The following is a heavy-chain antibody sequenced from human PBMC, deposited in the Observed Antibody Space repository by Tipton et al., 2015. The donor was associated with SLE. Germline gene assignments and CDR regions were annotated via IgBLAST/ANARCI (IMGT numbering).Heavy chain of an antibody. CDR2: IYHGGTS. CDR3: ARDLKFLDY. J-gene: IGHJ4*02. V-gene: IGHV4-38-2*02. CDR1: GYSIGSGYY. Sequence: LRLSCAVSGYSIGSGYYWGWIRQPPGKGLEWIGSIYHGGTSYSNPSLKSRVAVSIDTSKNQFSLNLTSLTAADTAIYYCARDLKFLDYWGQGIPVTVSS.